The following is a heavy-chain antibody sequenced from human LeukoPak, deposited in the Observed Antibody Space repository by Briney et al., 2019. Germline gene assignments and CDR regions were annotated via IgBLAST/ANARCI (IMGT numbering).Heavy chain of an antibody. CDR2: ISAYDGNT. V-gene: IGHV1-18*01. J-gene: IGHJ3*02. D-gene: IGHD5-18*01. CDR1: GYTFTSYG. CDR3: ARDYSSDAFDI. Sequence: ASVKVSCKASGYTFTSYGISWVRQAPGQGLEWMGWISAYDGNTNYAQKFQGRVTMTRDTSISTAYMELSRLRSDDTAVYYCARDYSSDAFDIWGQGTMVTVSS.